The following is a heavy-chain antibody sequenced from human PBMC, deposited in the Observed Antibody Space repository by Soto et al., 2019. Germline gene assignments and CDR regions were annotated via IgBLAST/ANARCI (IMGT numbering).Heavy chain of an antibody. V-gene: IGHV3-21*01. Sequence: PGGSLRLSCAASGFTFSSYSMNWVRQAPGKGLEWVSSISSSSYIYYADSVKGRFTISRDNAKNSLYLQMNSLRAEDTAVYYCARDPNPNYGSGSYYMDVWGKGTTVTVSS. CDR2: ISSSSYI. D-gene: IGHD3-10*01. CDR3: ARDPNPNYGSGSYYMDV. J-gene: IGHJ6*03. CDR1: GFTFSSYS.